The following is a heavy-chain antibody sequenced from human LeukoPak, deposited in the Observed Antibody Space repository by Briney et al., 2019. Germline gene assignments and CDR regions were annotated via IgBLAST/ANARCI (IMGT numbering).Heavy chain of an antibody. J-gene: IGHJ6*03. CDR1: GGSFSGDF. CDR3: ARGVGGGYSPYYYYYYMDV. D-gene: IGHD3-22*01. Sequence: SETLSLTCAVYGGSFSGDFWSWIRQSPGKGLEWIGEIKHDGSTTYNPSLKSRVTISVDTSKNQFSLKLSSVTAADTAVYYCARGVGGGYSPYYYYYYMDVWGKGTTVTVSS. V-gene: IGHV4-34*01. CDR2: IKHDGST.